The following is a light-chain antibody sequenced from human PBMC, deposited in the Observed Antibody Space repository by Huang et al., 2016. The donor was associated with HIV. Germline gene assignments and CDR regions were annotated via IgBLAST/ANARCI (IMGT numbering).Light chain of an antibody. Sequence: EVVMTQSPAILSVSPGERATLSCRASQSVTSYLAWYQQKPGQAPRLLIYRAATRATGIPARFSGSGSGTEFTLTISSLQSEDFAVYYCQHYNNWPWWTFGQGTKVEIK. J-gene: IGKJ1*01. V-gene: IGKV3-15*01. CDR2: RAA. CDR3: QHYNNWPWWT. CDR1: QSVTSY.